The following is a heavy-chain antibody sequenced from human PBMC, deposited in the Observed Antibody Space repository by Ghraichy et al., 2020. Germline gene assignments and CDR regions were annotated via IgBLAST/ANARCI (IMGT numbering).Heavy chain of an antibody. D-gene: IGHD6-6*01. CDR2: IYYSGST. Sequence: SETLSLTCTVSGGSISSSSYYWGWIRQPPGKGLEWIGSIYYSGSTYYNPSLKSRVTISVDTSKNQFSLKLSSVTAADTVVYYCARRERGIAARPSDYWGQGTLVTVSS. J-gene: IGHJ4*02. CDR3: ARRERGIAARPSDY. CDR1: GGSISSSSYY. V-gene: IGHV4-39*01.